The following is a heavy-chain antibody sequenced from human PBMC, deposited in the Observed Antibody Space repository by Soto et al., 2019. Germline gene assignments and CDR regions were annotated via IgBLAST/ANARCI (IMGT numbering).Heavy chain of an antibody. Sequence: LGESLKISCKGSGYSFTSYWIGWVRQMPGKGLEWMGIIYPGDSDTRYSPSFQGQVTISADKSISTAYLQWSSLKASDTAMYYFARQEFGCSSTSCYPAMHGMDVLGQGTTVTVSS. CDR1: GYSFTSYW. J-gene: IGHJ6*02. V-gene: IGHV5-51*01. CDR2: IYPGDSDT. CDR3: ARQEFGCSSTSCYPAMHGMDV. D-gene: IGHD2-2*01.